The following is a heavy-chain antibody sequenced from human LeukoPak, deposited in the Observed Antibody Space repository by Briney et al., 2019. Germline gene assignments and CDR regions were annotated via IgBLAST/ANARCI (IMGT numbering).Heavy chain of an antibody. CDR3: ANPPVMNYYYYGMDV. CDR1: GGSFSGYY. Sequence: SETLSLTCAVYGGSFSGYYWSWIRQPPGKGLEWIGEINHSGSTNYNPSLKSRVTISVDTSKNQFSLKLSSVTAADTAVYYCANPPVMNYYYYGMDVWGQGTTVTVSS. J-gene: IGHJ6*02. V-gene: IGHV4-34*01. CDR2: INHSGST. D-gene: IGHD3-16*01.